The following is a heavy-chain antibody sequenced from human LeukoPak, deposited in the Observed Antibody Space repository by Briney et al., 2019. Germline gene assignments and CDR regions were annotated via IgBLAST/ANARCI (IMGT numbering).Heavy chain of an antibody. V-gene: IGHV1-69*04. J-gene: IGHJ3*02. Sequence: ASVKVSCKASGGTFSSYAISWVRQAPGQGLEWMGRIIPIFGIANYVQKFQGRVTITADKSTSTAYMELSSLRSEDTAVYYCARPSPGGLHAFDIWGQGTMVTVSS. CDR2: IIPIFGIA. CDR3: ARPSPGGLHAFDI. CDR1: GGTFSSYA. D-gene: IGHD1-1*01.